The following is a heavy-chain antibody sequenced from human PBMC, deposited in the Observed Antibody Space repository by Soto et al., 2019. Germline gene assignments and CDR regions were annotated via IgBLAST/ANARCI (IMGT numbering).Heavy chain of an antibody. V-gene: IGHV3-23*01. CDR3: AKSTTVTTGYYYYYMDV. CDR1: GFTFSSYA. J-gene: IGHJ6*03. Sequence: EVQLLESGGGLVQPGGSLRLSCAASGFTFSSYAMSWVRQAPGKGLEWVSAISGSGGSTYYADSVKGRFTISRDNSKNTLYLQMNSRRAEDTAVYYCAKSTTVTTGYYYYYMDVWGKGTKVTVSS. CDR2: ISGSGGST. D-gene: IGHD4-4*01.